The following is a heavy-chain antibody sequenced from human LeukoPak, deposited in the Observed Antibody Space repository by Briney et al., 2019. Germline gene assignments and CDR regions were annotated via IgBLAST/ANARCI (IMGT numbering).Heavy chain of an antibody. J-gene: IGHJ4*02. V-gene: IGHV3-74*01. CDR2: IKTDGAIT. CDR1: GFGCSNFW. Sequence: GGSLRLSCAASGFGCSNFWMHWVRQAPGKGLEWVSRIKTDGAITAYADSVKGRFTISTDNAKNTLYLHMNSLKGEDTATYFCTREADPAFSASSSPDFWGQGTPVTVS. CDR3: TREADPAFSASSSPDF. D-gene: IGHD6-6*01.